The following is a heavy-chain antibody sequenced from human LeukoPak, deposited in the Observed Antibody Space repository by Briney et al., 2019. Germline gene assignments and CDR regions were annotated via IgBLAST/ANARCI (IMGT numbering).Heavy chain of an antibody. Sequence: GGSLRLSCAASGFAFSSFNMNWVGQAPGKGLEWVSYISSSGSTIYYADSVKGRFTISRDNTKNSLFLQMNSLRAEDTAVYYCARDGGVDVYFDYWGQGTLVTVSS. D-gene: IGHD3-9*01. J-gene: IGHJ4*02. V-gene: IGHV3-48*03. CDR3: ARDGGVDVYFDY. CDR2: ISSSGSTI. CDR1: GFAFSSFN.